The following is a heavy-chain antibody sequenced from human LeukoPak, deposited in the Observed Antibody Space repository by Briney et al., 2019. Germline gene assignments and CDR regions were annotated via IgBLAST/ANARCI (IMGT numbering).Heavy chain of an antibody. V-gene: IGHV1-18*01. J-gene: IGHJ4*02. CDR3: ARDYGDYPSY. CDR1: GYSFTSYG. CDR2: VSGYNGNT. Sequence: ASVKVSCKASGYSFTSYGITWVRQAPGQGLEWMGWVSGYNGNTKYAQEFHGRVTMTTDTSTSTAYMELKRLRSDDTAVYYCARDYGDYPSYWGQGTLVTVSS. D-gene: IGHD4-17*01.